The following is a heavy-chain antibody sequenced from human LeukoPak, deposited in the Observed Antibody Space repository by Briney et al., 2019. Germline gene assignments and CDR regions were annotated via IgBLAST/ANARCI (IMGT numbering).Heavy chain of an antibody. CDR3: AKDGKGDSYYYYYYMDV. CDR1: GFTVSSNY. CDR2: ISSSSSYI. D-gene: IGHD3-16*01. V-gene: IGHV3-21*01. J-gene: IGHJ6*03. Sequence: GGSLRLSCAASGFTVSSNYTNWVRQAPGKGLEWVSSISSSSSYIYYADSVKGRFTISRDNAKNSLYLQMNSLRAEDTAVYYCAKDGKGDSYYYYYYMDVWGKGTTVTISS.